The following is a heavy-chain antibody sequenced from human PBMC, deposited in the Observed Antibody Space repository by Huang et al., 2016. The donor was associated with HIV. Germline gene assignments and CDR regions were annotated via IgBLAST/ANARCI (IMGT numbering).Heavy chain of an antibody. CDR1: GFKFSNYW. Sequence: EEHLVESGGGLVQPGGSLRLSCEASGFKFSNYWMQWVRQAPGKGLRWVSRIKIDGRTTDYADSVKGRFTIYRDNAKNTLYLQMSSLTAEDTAIYYCARAGGFEIWGQGTVVTVSS. CDR2: IKIDGRTT. J-gene: IGHJ3*02. CDR3: ARAGGFEI. V-gene: IGHV3-74*01. D-gene: IGHD2-15*01.